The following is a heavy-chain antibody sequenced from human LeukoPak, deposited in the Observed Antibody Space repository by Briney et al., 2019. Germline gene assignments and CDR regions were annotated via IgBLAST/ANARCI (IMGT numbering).Heavy chain of an antibody. CDR3: ARFGLTMVRGPSGVYYYYGMDV. Sequence: SGTLSLTCAVSGGSISSSNWWSWVRQPPGKGLEWIGEIYHSGSTNYNPSLKSRVTISVDKSKNQFSLKLSSVTAADTAVYYCARFGLTMVRGPSGVYYYYGMDVWGQGTTVTVSS. V-gene: IGHV4-4*02. CDR1: GGSISSSNW. CDR2: IYHSGST. J-gene: IGHJ6*02. D-gene: IGHD3-10*01.